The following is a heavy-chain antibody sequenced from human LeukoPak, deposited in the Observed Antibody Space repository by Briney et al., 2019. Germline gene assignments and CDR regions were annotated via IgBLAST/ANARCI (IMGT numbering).Heavy chain of an antibody. CDR3: ARRSDITVADS. CDR2: IFPDDSDT. V-gene: IGHV5-51*01. D-gene: IGHD6-19*01. CDR1: GYSFTSYW. Sequence: PGESLKISCQGSGYSFTSYWIAWVRQLPGKGLEWMGIIFPDDSDTRYSPSFQGLVTISADKSISTAYLQWNSLKASDTAMYYCARRSDITVADSWGQGTLVTVSS. J-gene: IGHJ5*01.